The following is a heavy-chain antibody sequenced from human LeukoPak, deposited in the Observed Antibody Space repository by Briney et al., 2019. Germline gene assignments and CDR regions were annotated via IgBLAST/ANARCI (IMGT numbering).Heavy chain of an antibody. CDR1: GFTVSSKY. J-gene: IGHJ4*02. CDR3: AGRGLAYFDY. Sequence: GGSLRLSCIVSGFTVSSKYMTWVRQAPGKGLEWVSAIYSGGSTYYADSVKGRFTISRGNAKNTVYLQMNSLRAEDTAMYYCAGRGLAYFDYWGQGTLVTVSS. CDR2: IYSGGST. V-gene: IGHV3-53*01. D-gene: IGHD3-10*01.